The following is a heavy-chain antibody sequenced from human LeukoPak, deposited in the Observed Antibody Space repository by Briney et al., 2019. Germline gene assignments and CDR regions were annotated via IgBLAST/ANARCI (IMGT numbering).Heavy chain of an antibody. J-gene: IGHJ4*02. V-gene: IGHV4-39*01. D-gene: IGHD3-10*01. CDR3: AGFYYYGSGTNFGGPIPAY. Sequence: PSDTLSLTCTVSGGSISSSSYYWGWIRQPPGKGLEWIGSIYYSGSTHYKPSLKSRVSISMDTSENQFSLKLSSVTAADTAVYYCAGFYYYGSGTNFGGPIPAYWGQGTLVIVSS. CDR2: IYYSGST. CDR1: GGSISSSSYY.